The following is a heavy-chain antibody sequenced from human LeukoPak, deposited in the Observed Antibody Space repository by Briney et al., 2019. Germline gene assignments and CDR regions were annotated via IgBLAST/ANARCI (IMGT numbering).Heavy chain of an antibody. CDR3: ARVGDWNDLVY. CDR2: ILYSGTT. D-gene: IGHD1-1*01. CDR1: GGSISPYY. Sequence: SETLSLTCTVSGGSISPYYWSWIQQTPGKGLEWIGYILYSGTTTNYNPSLKSRVTISVDTSKNQFSLKLSSVTAADTAVYYCARVGDWNDLVYWGQGTLVTVSS. V-gene: IGHV4-59*01. J-gene: IGHJ4*02.